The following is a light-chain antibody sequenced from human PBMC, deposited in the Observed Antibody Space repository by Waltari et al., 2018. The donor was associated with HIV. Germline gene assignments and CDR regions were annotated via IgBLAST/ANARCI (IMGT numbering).Light chain of an antibody. V-gene: IGLV2-18*02. Sequence: QSALTQPPSVSGSPGQSVTTSCTGTSSDVGSSYPVSWYQQPPGTAPKLMIYEVGNRPSGVPHRFSGSKSGNTASLTISGLQAEDEADYYCSSYTSSSTLVFGGGTKLTVL. J-gene: IGLJ2*01. CDR3: SSYTSSSTLV. CDR2: EVG. CDR1: SSDVGSSYP.